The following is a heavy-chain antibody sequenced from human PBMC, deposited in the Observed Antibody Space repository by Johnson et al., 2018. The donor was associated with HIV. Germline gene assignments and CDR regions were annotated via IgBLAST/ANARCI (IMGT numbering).Heavy chain of an antibody. V-gene: IGHV3-30*02. Sequence: QVQLMESGGGLVRPGGSLRLSCAASGFTFSSYGMHWVRQAPGKGLEWVAFIRYDASNKYYANSVKGRFTVSRDNSKHTLYLQMNSLRAEDRAVYYCAKLIVNWNYDEPPSRAFDIWGKGQWSPALQ. CDR1: GFTFSSYG. CDR3: AKLIVNWNYDEPPSRAFDI. CDR2: IRYDASNK. D-gene: IGHD1-7*01. J-gene: IGHJ3*02.